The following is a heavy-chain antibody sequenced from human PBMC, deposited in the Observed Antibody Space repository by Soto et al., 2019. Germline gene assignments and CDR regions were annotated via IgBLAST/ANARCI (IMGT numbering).Heavy chain of an antibody. D-gene: IGHD2-2*01. Sequence: GVSVKVSCKASGYTFTSYAMHWVRQAPGQRLEWMGWINAGNGNTKYSQKFQGRVTITRDTSASTAYMELSSLRSEDTAVYYCARLAPAAMPAHWFAPWGQGTLVTVSS. V-gene: IGHV1-3*01. CDR3: ARLAPAAMPAHWFAP. J-gene: IGHJ5*02. CDR1: GYTFTSYA. CDR2: INAGNGNT.